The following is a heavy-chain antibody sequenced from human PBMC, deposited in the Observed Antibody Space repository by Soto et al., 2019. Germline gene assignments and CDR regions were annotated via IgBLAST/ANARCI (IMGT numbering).Heavy chain of an antibody. Sequence: SETLSLTCAVYGGSFSGYYWSWIRQPPGKGLEWIGEINHSGSTNYNPSLKSRVTISVDTSKNQFSLKLSSVTAADTAVYYCARGPKGYSSGWYPNWGQGTLVTVSS. V-gene: IGHV4-34*01. CDR2: INHSGST. J-gene: IGHJ4*02. D-gene: IGHD6-19*01. CDR3: ARGPKGYSSGWYPN. CDR1: GGSFSGYY.